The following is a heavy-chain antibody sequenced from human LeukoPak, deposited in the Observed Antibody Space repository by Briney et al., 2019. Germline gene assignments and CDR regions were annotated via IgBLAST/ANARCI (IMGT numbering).Heavy chain of an antibody. CDR2: ISGSGGST. V-gene: IGHV3-23*01. CDR3: AKGWTGAQAFDI. CDR1: GFTFSSYG. J-gene: IGHJ3*02. Sequence: PGGSLRLSCAASGFTFSSYGMSWVRQAPGKGLEWVSAISGSGGSTYYADSVKGRFTISRDNSKNTLYLQMNSLRAEDTAVYYCAKGWTGAQAFDIWGQGTMVTVSS. D-gene: IGHD2-15*01.